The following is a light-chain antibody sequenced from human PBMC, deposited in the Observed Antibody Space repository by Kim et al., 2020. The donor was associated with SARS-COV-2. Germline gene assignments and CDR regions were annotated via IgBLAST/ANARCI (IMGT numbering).Light chain of an antibody. Sequence: QSALTQPRSVSGSPGQSVTISCTGTSSDVGGNNYVSWYQQHPDKAPKLMIHDVSKRPSGVPDRFSGSKSGNTASLTISGLQAEDEADYYCYSYAGTNNYVFGSGTKVTVL. CDR2: DVS. CDR3: YSYAGTNNYV. V-gene: IGLV2-11*01. J-gene: IGLJ1*01. CDR1: SSDVGGNNY.